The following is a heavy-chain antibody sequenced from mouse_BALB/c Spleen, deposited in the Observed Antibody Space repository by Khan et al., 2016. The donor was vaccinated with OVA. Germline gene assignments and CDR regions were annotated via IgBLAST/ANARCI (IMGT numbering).Heavy chain of an antibody. Sequence: QVQLQQSGAELVKPGASVKLSCKASGYTFTSYDINWVRQRPEPGLEWIGWMFPGDGSTKYNENFKGKATLTTDKSSSTAYMQLSRLTSEDSGADFCARGGYVGFAYWGQGTLVTVSA. V-gene: IGHV1S56*01. J-gene: IGHJ3*01. CDR2: MFPGDGST. D-gene: IGHD2-2*01. CDR3: ARGGYVGFAY. CDR1: GYTFTSYD.